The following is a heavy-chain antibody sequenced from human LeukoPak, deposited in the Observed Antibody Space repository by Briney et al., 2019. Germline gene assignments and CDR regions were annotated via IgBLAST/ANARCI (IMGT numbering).Heavy chain of an antibody. V-gene: IGHV3-23*01. Sequence: GGSLRLSCAASGFTFSRYAMNWVRQAPGKGLEWVSSINGSGGGTYYADSVKGRFTISRDNSKNTLYLQMNSLRAEDTAVYYCAKDHDILTGTGFDYWGQGTLVTVSS. D-gene: IGHD3-9*01. CDR3: AKDHDILTGTGFDY. CDR1: GFTFSRYA. J-gene: IGHJ4*02. CDR2: INGSGGGT.